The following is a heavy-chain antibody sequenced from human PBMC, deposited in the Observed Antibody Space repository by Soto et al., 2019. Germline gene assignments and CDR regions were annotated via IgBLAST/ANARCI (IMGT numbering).Heavy chain of an antibody. D-gene: IGHD6-13*01. CDR3: AKEHTEAATNGPYYYYYGMDV. Sequence: PGGSLRLSCAASGFTFSSYGMHWVRQAPGKGLEWVAVISYDGSNKYYADSVKGRFTISIDNSKNTLYLQMNSLRAEDTAVYYCAKEHTEAATNGPYYYYYGMDVWGQGTTVTVSS. V-gene: IGHV3-30*18. CDR1: GFTFSSYG. J-gene: IGHJ6*02. CDR2: ISYDGSNK.